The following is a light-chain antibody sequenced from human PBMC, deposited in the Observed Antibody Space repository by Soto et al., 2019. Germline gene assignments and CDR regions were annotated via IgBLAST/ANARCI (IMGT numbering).Light chain of an antibody. J-gene: IGKJ4*01. CDR1: QSVSRY. CDR2: DAS. V-gene: IGKV3-11*01. Sequence: EIVLTQSPATLSLSPGERATLSCRASQSVSRYLAWYQQKPGQAPRLLIYDASNRATGIPARFSGSGSGTDFTLTINSLEAEDFAVYYCQQRSNWPLTFGGGTKVEIK. CDR3: QQRSNWPLT.